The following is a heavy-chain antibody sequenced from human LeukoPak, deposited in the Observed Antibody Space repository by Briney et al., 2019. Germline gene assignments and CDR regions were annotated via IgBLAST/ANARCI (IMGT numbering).Heavy chain of an antibody. J-gene: IGHJ4*02. V-gene: IGHV3-23*01. D-gene: IGHD1-20*01. CDR2: ISDSGAST. CDR1: GFIFSNCA. Sequence: GGSLRLSCAASGFIFSNCAMSWVRQAPGKGLEWVSIISDSGASTYYADSVKGRFTISRDNSKNTLYLQMNSLRAEDAAVYYCAKGGLRNWRYFDYWGRGILVTVSS. CDR3: AKGGLRNWRYFDY.